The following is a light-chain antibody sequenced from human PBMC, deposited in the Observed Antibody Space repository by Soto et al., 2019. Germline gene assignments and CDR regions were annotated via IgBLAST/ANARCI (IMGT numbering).Light chain of an antibody. CDR2: DNN. CDR3: GAWDSSLSAVV. Sequence: QSVLTQPPSVSAAPGQKVTISCSGSSSNIGNNYVSWYQQLPGTAHKLLIYDNNKRPSGIPDRFSGSKSGTSATLGINGLQNGDEADYYCGAWDSSLSAVVFGGGTKVTVL. CDR1: SSNIGNNY. V-gene: IGLV1-51*01. J-gene: IGLJ2*01.